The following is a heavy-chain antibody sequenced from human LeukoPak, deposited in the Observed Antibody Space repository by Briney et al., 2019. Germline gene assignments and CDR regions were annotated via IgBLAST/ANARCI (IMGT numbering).Heavy chain of an antibody. J-gene: IGHJ6*02. CDR1: GFSLSPSGMC. V-gene: IGHV2-70*11. CDR2: FDWDDAK. CDR3: ARMAVTTSGYYYYGMDV. D-gene: IGHD4-17*01. Sequence: ESGPALVKPTQTPTLTCTFPGFSLSPSGMCVSWIRQPPGKALEWLARFDWDDAKYSSPSLKTRLTTSKDTSKNQVVLIMTNMDPVDTATYYCARMAVTTSGYYYYGMDVWGQGTTVTVSS.